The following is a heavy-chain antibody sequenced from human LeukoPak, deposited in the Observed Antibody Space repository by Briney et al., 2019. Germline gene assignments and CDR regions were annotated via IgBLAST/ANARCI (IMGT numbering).Heavy chain of an antibody. D-gene: IGHD1-26*01. J-gene: IGHJ3*02. Sequence: PETLSLTCTVSGGSISSYYWSWIRQPAGRGLEWIGRIYTSGSTNSNPSLKSRVTVSVDTSNNQFSLRLSSVTAADTAVYYCAGEVGGRDAFDIWGQGTSVTVSS. V-gene: IGHV4-4*07. CDR3: AGEVGGRDAFDI. CDR2: IYTSGST. CDR1: GGSISSYY.